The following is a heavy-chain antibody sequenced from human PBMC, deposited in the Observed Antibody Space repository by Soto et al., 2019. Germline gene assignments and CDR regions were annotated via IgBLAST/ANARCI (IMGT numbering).Heavy chain of an antibody. V-gene: IGHV3-53*01. J-gene: IGHJ4*02. D-gene: IGHD3-10*01. CDR2: IYSGGYT. Sequence: EVQLVESGGGLIQPGGSLRLSCAVSGFTVSNNYMSWVRQAPGKGLEGVSVIYSGGYTAYGDSVKGRFTISRDNSKNTLYLQSNTPTAAATAVYSWAGPPGGGGYWGQGTLVTVSS. CDR1: GFTVSNNY. CDR3: AGPPGGGGY.